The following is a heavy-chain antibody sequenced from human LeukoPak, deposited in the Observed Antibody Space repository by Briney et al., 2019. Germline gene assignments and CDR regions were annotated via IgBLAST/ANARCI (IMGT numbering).Heavy chain of an antibody. Sequence: PSETLSLTCTVSGGSISSSSYYWGWIRQPPGKGLEWIGSIYYSGTTYYNQSLKSRLTISEDTSKNQFSLMLTSVTAADTAVYFCAGGVRYDVLVGYVPSLDHWGQGALVTVSS. J-gene: IGHJ5*02. D-gene: IGHD3-9*01. V-gene: IGHV4-39*07. CDR2: IYYSGTT. CDR1: GGSISSSSYY. CDR3: AGGVRYDVLVGYVPSLDH.